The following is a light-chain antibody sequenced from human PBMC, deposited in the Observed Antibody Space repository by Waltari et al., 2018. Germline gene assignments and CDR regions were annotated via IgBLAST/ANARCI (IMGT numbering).Light chain of an antibody. CDR2: GAS. J-gene: IGKJ1*01. V-gene: IGKV3-20*01. Sequence: EIVLTQSPGTLSLSPGERATLSCRASQSVSSSYLAWYQQQPGHAPRPPIYGASSRATGIPDRFSGSGSGTDFTLTISRLEPEDFAVYYCQQYGSSPPWTFGQGTKVEIK. CDR1: QSVSSSY. CDR3: QQYGSSPPWT.